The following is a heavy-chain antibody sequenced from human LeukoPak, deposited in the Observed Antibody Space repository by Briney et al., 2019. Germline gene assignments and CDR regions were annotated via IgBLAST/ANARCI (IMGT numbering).Heavy chain of an antibody. Sequence: GGSLRLSCAASGFIFSSYSMNWVRQAPGKGLEWVSSISSSSSYIYLADSVKGQFTISRDNAKNSLDLQMDSLRAEDTAVYYCARGLQQWLPRADAFDIWGQGTMVTVSS. CDR2: ISSSSSYI. CDR3: ARGLQQWLPRADAFDI. D-gene: IGHD6-19*01. J-gene: IGHJ3*02. V-gene: IGHV3-21*01. CDR1: GFIFSSYS.